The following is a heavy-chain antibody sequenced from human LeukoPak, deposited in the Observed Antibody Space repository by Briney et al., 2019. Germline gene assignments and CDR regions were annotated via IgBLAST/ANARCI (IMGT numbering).Heavy chain of an antibody. D-gene: IGHD6-25*01. CDR1: GGSFNGYY. V-gene: IGHV4-34*01. CDR2: INHSGST. J-gene: IGHJ4*02. CDR3: ARGQLRLSN. Sequence: SETLSLTCAVYGGSFNGYYWTWIRQPPGKGLEWIGEINHSGSTDYNPSLKSRVTISVDTSKNQFSLKLDSVTAADTAVYYCARGQLRLSNWGQGSLVIVSS.